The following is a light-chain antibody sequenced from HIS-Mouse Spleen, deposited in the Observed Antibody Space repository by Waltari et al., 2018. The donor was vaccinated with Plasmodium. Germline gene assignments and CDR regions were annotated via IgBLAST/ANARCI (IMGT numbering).Light chain of an antibody. CDR3: QQYGSSLPWT. CDR2: GAS. V-gene: IGKV3-20*01. J-gene: IGKJ1*01. Sequence: EIVLTQSPGTLSLSPGERATLSCRSSQRVSISYLAWYQQKPGKAPRLLIYGASSRATGIPDRFSGSGSGTDFTLTISRLEPEDFAVYYCQQYGSSLPWTFGQGTKVEIK. CDR1: QRVSISY.